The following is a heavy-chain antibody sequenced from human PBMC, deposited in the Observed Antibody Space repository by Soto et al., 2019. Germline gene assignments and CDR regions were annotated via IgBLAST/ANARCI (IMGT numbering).Heavy chain of an antibody. J-gene: IGHJ2*01. D-gene: IGHD6-6*01. CDR2: ISYDGSNK. Sequence: PGGSLRLSCAASGFTFSSYGMHWVRQAPGKGLEWVAVISYDGSNKYYADSVKGRFTISRDNSKNTLYLQMNSLRAEDTAVYYCASEVTPYSSSSDWYFDLWGRGTPVTVSS. CDR3: ASEVTPYSSSSDWYFDL. V-gene: IGHV3-30*03. CDR1: GFTFSSYG.